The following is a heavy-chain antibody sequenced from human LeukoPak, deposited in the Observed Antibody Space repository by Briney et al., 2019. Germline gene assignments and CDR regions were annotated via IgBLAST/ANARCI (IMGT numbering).Heavy chain of an antibody. Sequence: SQTLSLTCTVSGGSISSGGYYWSWIRQPPGKGLEWIGYIYYSGSTNYNPSLKSRVTISVDTSKNQFSLKLSSVTAADTAVYYCARAPYDSTPLFDYWGQGTLVTVSS. CDR3: ARAPYDSTPLFDY. CDR2: IYYSGST. CDR1: GGSISSGGYY. D-gene: IGHD3-22*01. V-gene: IGHV4-61*08. J-gene: IGHJ4*02.